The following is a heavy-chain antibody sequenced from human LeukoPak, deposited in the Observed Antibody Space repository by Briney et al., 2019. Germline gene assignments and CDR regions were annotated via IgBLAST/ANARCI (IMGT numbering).Heavy chain of an antibody. J-gene: IGHJ4*02. CDR2: MNPNSGNT. CDR1: GYTFTSND. V-gene: IGHV1-8*01. Sequence: GASVRVSCKASGYTFTSNDINWVRQATGQGLEWMGWMNPNSGNTAYAQKFQGRVTMTRNTSISTAYMELSSLRSEDTAVYYCAKGEVEMATVDYWGQGTLVTVSS. D-gene: IGHD5-24*01. CDR3: AKGEVEMATVDY.